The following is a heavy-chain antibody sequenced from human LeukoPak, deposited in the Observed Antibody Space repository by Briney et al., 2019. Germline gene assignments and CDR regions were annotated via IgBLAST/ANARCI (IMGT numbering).Heavy chain of an antibody. CDR2: INSDGSST. CDR1: RFTFSTYW. Sequence: GGSLRLSCAASRFTFSTYWMHWVRQAPGKGLVWVSRINSDGSSTDYADSVKGRFTISRDNSKNTLYLQMNSLRAEDTAVYYCAKMGYCSGGSCYRIRTHYYYMDVWGKGTTVTISS. J-gene: IGHJ6*03. V-gene: IGHV3-74*01. D-gene: IGHD2-15*01. CDR3: AKMGYCSGGSCYRIRTHYYYMDV.